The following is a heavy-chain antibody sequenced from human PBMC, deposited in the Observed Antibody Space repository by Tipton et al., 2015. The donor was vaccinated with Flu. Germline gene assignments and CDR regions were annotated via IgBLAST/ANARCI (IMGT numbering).Heavy chain of an antibody. V-gene: IGHV4-59*01. J-gene: IGHJ4*02. CDR3: AGDSYGDYEGFDY. CDR1: GGSISSYY. CDR2: IYYSGST. D-gene: IGHD4-17*01. Sequence: TLSLTCTVSGGSISSYYWSWIRQRPGKGLEWIGYIYYSGSTNYNPALKSRVTISVDTSKNQFSLKLSPVTAADTAVYYCAGDSYGDYEGFDYWGQGTLVTVSS.